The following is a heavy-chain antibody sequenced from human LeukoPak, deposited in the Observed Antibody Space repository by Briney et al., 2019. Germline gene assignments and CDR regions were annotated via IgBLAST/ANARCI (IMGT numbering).Heavy chain of an antibody. Sequence: GGSLRLSCAASGFTVSNNYMSWVRQAPGKKLEWVSDIYSDGTTFYADSVKGRFTISRDNSKNTLYLQMNSLRVEDTAVYYCASSLPPDYYYMAVWGKGTSVTVSS. CDR1: GFTVSNNY. V-gene: IGHV3-53*01. CDR3: ASSLPPDYYYMAV. J-gene: IGHJ6*03. CDR2: IYSDGTT.